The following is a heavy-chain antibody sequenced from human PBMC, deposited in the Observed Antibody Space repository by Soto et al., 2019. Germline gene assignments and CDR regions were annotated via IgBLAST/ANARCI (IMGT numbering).Heavy chain of an antibody. CDR3: ARKGTHILPDHDSFDL. V-gene: IGHV1-2*02. J-gene: IGHJ3*01. Sequence: GASVKVSCKASGYTFTDYFLHWMRQAPGEGLEWVAWIGPKSGATLYAQNFQGRVTMTRDTSIDTAYMELSRLRSDDTAVYYCARKGTHILPDHDSFDLWGQGTMVTV. CDR1: GYTFTDYF. CDR2: IGPKSGAT.